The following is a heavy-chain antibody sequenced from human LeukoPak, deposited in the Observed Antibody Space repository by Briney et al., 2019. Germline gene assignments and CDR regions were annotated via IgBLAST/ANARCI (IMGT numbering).Heavy chain of an antibody. CDR3: ARGSYIISSGYYRPFDN. D-gene: IGHD3-3*01. CDR1: GDSISSSY. CDR2: MYVSGSS. Sequence: SETLSLTCTISGDSISSSYGNWIPQPGGRGLGLIERMYVSGSSNYNPALKSRVSISVDPSKSQFSLRLSSVTAADTATYFCARGSYIISSGYYRPFDNWGQGIRVIGSS. J-gene: IGHJ4*02. V-gene: IGHV4-4*07.